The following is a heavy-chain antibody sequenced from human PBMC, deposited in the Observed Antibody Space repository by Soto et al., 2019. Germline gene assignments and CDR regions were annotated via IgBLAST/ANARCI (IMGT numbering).Heavy chain of an antibody. D-gene: IGHD1-26*01. V-gene: IGHV3-30*18. CDR3: AKDTEWELLTFDY. J-gene: IGHJ4*02. Sequence: QVQLVESGGGVVQPGRSLRLSCAASGFTFSSYGMHWVRQAPGKGLEWVAVISYDGSNKYYADSVKGRFTISRDNSKNTLYLQMNSLRAEDTAVYYCAKDTEWELLTFDYWGQGTLVTVSS. CDR2: ISYDGSNK. CDR1: GFTFSSYG.